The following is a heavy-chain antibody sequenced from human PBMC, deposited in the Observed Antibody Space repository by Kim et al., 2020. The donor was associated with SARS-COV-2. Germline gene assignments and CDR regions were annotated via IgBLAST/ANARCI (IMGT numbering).Heavy chain of an antibody. Sequence: SETLSLTCTVSGGSVSSGSYYWSWIRQPPGKGLEWIGYFYYSGSTNYNPSLKSRVTISVDTSKNQFSLKLSSVTAADTAVYYCARDGGYYYYGMDVWGQG. J-gene: IGHJ6*02. V-gene: IGHV4-61*01. CDR2: FYYSGST. CDR1: GGSVSSGSYY. CDR3: ARDGGYYYYGMDV.